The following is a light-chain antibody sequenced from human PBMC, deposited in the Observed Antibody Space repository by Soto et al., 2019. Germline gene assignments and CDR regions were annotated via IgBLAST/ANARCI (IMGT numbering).Light chain of an antibody. CDR2: AAS. Sequence: DIQMTQSLSSLSASVGDRVTITCRASQGISNYLAWYQQKPGTVPKLLISAASTLQTGVPSRFSGGGSGTDFTLTISSLQPEDVATYYCQKYNSAPWTFGQGTKVDIK. CDR3: QKYNSAPWT. J-gene: IGKJ1*01. V-gene: IGKV1-27*01. CDR1: QGISNY.